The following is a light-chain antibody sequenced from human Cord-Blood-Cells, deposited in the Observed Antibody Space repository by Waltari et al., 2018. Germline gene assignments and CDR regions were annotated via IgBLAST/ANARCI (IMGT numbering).Light chain of an antibody. CDR1: SSDVGGYNY. J-gene: IGLJ1*01. V-gene: IGLV2-14*01. CDR3: SSYTSSSTLYV. CDR2: GVS. Sequence: QSALTQPASVSGSPGQSITISCTGTSSDVGGYNYVSWYQQHPGKAPKLMVYGVSKRPSGVSNRFSGSKAGNTASLTISGLQAEDGADYYCSSYTSSSTLYVFGTGTKVTVL.